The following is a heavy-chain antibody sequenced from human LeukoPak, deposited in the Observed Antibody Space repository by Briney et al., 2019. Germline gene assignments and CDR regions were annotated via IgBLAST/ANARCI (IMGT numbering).Heavy chain of an antibody. CDR1: GFTFSSYW. J-gene: IGHJ4*02. CDR3: ASEGQLLWFGESGY. D-gene: IGHD3-10*01. Sequence: GGSLRLSCAASGFTFSSYWMSWVRQAPGKGLEWVANIKQDGSEKYYVDSVKGRFTISRDNAKNSLYLQMNSLRAEDTAVYYCASEGQLLWFGESGYWGQGTLVTVSP. CDR2: IKQDGSEK. V-gene: IGHV3-7*03.